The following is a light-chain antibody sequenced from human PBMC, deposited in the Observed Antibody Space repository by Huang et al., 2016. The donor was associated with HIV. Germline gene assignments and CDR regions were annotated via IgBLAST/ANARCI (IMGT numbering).Light chain of an antibody. CDR2: GAS. CDR3: QQYNNWLA. V-gene: IGKV3-15*01. CDR1: QTVNSN. J-gene: IGKJ1*01. Sequence: EIVMTQSPATLSVSPGERATLSCRASQTVNSNLAWYQHKPGQAPRLLIYGASTRAIGVPARFSGSGSGTKFTLTISSRQSEDFAVYYCQQYNNWLAFGQGTKVEIK.